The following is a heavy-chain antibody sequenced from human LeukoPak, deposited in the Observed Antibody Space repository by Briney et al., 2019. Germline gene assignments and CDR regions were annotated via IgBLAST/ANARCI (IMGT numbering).Heavy chain of an antibody. J-gene: IGHJ3*02. Sequence: ASGKVSCKASGYTFTSYDINWVRQATGQGLEWMGWMNPNSGNTGYAQKFQGRVTMTRDTSISTAYMELSSLRSEDTAVYYCVGVRDAFDIWGQGTMVTGYS. CDR3: VGVRDAFDI. CDR2: MNPNSGNT. D-gene: IGHD3-10*01. V-gene: IGHV1-8*01. CDR1: GYTFTSYD.